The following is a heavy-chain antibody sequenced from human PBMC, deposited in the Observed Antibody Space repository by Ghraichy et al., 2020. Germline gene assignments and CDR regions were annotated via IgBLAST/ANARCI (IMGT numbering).Heavy chain of an antibody. CDR1: GFTFSDYY. Sequence: RGSLRLSCAASGFTFSDYYMSWIRQAPGKGLEWVSYISSSGSTIYYADSVKGRFTISRDNAKNSLYLQMNSLRAEDTAVYYCARGPTYYYDSSGQLGGYWGQGTLVTVSS. CDR2: ISSSGSTI. V-gene: IGHV3-11*01. J-gene: IGHJ4*02. D-gene: IGHD3-22*01. CDR3: ARGPTYYYDSSGQLGGY.